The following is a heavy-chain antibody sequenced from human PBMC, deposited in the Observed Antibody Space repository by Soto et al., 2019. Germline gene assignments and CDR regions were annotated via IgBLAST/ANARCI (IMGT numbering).Heavy chain of an antibody. CDR2: VNNDGTDT. V-gene: IGHV3-74*03. D-gene: IGHD6-13*01. Sequence: EVQLVESGGGLVQPGGSLRLSCAASGFTFSNYWMYWVRQAPGKGLVWVSRVNNDGTDTTHADSVKGRFTISRDNVENTLYLQMNSLRAEDTAVYYCARGGLQHALDVWGQGSKVTVSS. CDR3: ARGGLQHALDV. J-gene: IGHJ6*02. CDR1: GFTFSNYW.